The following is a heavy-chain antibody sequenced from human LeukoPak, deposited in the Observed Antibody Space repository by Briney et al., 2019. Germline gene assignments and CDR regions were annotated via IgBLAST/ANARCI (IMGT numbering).Heavy chain of an antibody. CDR3: ARANKISYYYGMDV. CDR1: GFTFSSYW. V-gene: IGHV3-7*05. CDR2: IKEDGSEK. Sequence: GGSLRLSRAASGFTFSSYWMSWVRQAPGKGLEWVANIKEDGSEKNYVDSVKGRFTISRDNAKNSLYLQMNILRAEDTAVYYCARANKISYYYGMDVWGQGTTVTVSS. J-gene: IGHJ6*02.